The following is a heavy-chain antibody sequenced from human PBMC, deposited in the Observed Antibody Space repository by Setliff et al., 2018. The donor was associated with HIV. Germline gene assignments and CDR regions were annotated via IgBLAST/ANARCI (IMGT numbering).Heavy chain of an antibody. CDR1: GDSISTSPYS. CDR3: ARDWGQRLVIPH. D-gene: IGHD2-21*01. V-gene: IGHV4-39*07. J-gene: IGHJ4*02. CDR2: IHYSGYT. Sequence: SETLSLTCTVSGDSISTSPYSWGWIRQPPGKGLEWIGSIHYSGYTYYSPSLRTRVTISVDTSKNQFSLKLSSVTAADTAVYYCARDWGQRLVIPHWGQGTLVTVSS.